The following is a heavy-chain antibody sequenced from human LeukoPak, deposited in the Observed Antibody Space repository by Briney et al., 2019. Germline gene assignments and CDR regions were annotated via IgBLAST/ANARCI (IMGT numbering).Heavy chain of an antibody. D-gene: IGHD3-16*02. J-gene: IGHJ5*02. CDR3: ARRRLSYDYVRGSYRSWFDP. CDR2: INHSGST. Sequence: SETLSLTCAVYGGSFSGYYWSWIRQPPGKGLEWIGEINHSGSTNYNPSLKSRVTISVDTSKNQFSLKLSSVTAADTAVYYCARRRLSYDYVRGSYRSWFDPWGQGTLVTVSS. V-gene: IGHV4-34*01. CDR1: GGSFSGYY.